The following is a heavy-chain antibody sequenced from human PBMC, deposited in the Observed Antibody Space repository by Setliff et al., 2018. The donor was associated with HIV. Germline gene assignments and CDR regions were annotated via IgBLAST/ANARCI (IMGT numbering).Heavy chain of an antibody. D-gene: IGHD6-13*01. CDR3: ARLQLVPITFDY. V-gene: IGHV4-59*08. CDR1: GGPISSYY. J-gene: IGHJ4*02. CDR2: IYYSGRT. Sequence: SETLSLTCTVSGGPISSYYWSWIRQPPGKGLEWIGYIYYSGRTNYNPSLKSRVTISVDTSKNQFSLKLTSVTAADTAVYYCARLQLVPITFDYWGRGALVTVSS.